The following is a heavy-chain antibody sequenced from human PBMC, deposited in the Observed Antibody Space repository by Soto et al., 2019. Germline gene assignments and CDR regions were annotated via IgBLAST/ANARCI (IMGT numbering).Heavy chain of an antibody. CDR3: ARVKNRRSMVRGPNWFDP. J-gene: IGHJ5*02. D-gene: IGHD3-10*01. CDR2: IYYSGST. Sequence: SETLSLTCTVSGGSISSGDYYWSWIRQPPGKGLEWIGYIYYSGSTYYNPSLKSRVTISADKSKNQFSLKLSSVTAADTAVYYCARVKNRRSMVRGPNWFDPWGQGTLVTVSS. CDR1: GGSISSGDYY. V-gene: IGHV4-30-4*01.